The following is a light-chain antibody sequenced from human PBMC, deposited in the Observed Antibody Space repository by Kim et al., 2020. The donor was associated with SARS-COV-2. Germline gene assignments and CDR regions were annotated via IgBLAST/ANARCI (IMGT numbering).Light chain of an antibody. CDR1: SVGAYKY. CDR3: SSYTGSNSVV. CDR2: EVS. Sequence: PGQSVTTSCTGTSVGAYKYVSWYQQHPGKAPKVIIYEVSKRPSGVPDRFSGSKSGNTASLTVSGLQAEDEGDYHCSSYTGSNSVVFGGGTQLTVL. V-gene: IGLV2-8*01. J-gene: IGLJ2*01.